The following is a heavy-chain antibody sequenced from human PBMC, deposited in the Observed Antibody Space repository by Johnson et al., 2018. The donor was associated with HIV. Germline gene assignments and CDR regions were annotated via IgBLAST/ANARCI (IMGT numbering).Heavy chain of an antibody. CDR3: ARDIAPLAGRDAFDI. Sequence: VQLVESGGGVVQPGRSLRLSCAASGFTFDDYAMHWVRQAPGKGLEWVSGISWNSGSIGYVDSVKGRFTISRDNAKTSLYLQMNSLRAEDTAVYYCARDIAPLAGRDAFDIWGQGTMVTVSS. CDR1: GFTFDDYA. J-gene: IGHJ3*02. D-gene: IGHD6-13*01. V-gene: IGHV3-9*01. CDR2: ISWNSGSI.